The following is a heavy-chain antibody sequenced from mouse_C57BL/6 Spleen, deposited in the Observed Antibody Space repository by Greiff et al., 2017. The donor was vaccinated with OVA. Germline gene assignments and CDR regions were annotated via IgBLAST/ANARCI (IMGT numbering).Heavy chain of an antibody. J-gene: IGHJ1*03. CDR1: GYTFTDYY. CDR3: ARRFIGGYFDV. CDR2: INPYNGGT. V-gene: IGHV1-19*01. Sequence: VQLQQSGPVLVKPGASVKMSCKASGYTFTDYYMNWVKQSHGKSLEWIGVINPYNGGTSYNQKFKGKATLTVDKSSSTAYMELNSLTSEDSAVYYCARRFIGGYFDVWGTGTTVTVSS. D-gene: IGHD2-14*01.